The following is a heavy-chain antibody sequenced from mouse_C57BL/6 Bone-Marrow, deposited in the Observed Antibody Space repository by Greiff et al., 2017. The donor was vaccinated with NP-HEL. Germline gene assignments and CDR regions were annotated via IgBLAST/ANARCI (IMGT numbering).Heavy chain of an antibody. CDR3: ARSDPGAMDY. V-gene: IGHV1-54*01. Sequence: VQLQQSGAELVRPGTSVKVSCKASGYAFTNYLIEWVKQRPGQGLEWIGVINPGSGGTNYNEKFKGKATLTADKSSSTAYMQLSSLTSEDSAVYFCARSDPGAMDYWGQGTSVTVSS. CDR1: GYAFTNYL. CDR2: INPGSGGT. J-gene: IGHJ4*01.